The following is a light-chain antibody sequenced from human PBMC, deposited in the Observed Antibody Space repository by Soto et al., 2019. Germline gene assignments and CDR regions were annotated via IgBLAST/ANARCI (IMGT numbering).Light chain of an antibody. CDR1: QSVSSNS. Sequence: EIVLTESPGTLSLSPGERATLSCRASQSVSSNSLAWYQQKPGQAPRLLIYDASSRATGIPDRFSGSGSGTDFTLTIIRLEPEDFAVYYCQQYASSPRTFGQGTKVEIK. J-gene: IGKJ1*01. CDR2: DAS. V-gene: IGKV3-20*01. CDR3: QQYASSPRT.